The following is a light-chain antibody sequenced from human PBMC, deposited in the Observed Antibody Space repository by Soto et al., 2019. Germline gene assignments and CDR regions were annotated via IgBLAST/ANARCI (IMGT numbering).Light chain of an antibody. CDR3: QVWDSSIDHVV. Sequence: SSELAQPPSVSVAPGQTATITCGGNSIGSESVHWYQQKPGQAPVLVVYDDRDRPSGIPERFSGSNSGDTATLTISRVEAGDEADYYCQVWDSSIDHVVFGGGTQLTVL. J-gene: IGLJ2*01. CDR2: DDR. CDR1: SIGSES. V-gene: IGLV3-21*02.